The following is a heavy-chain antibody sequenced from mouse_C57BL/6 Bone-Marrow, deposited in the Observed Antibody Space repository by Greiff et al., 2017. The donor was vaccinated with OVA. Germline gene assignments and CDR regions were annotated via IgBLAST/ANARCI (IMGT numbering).Heavy chain of an antibody. J-gene: IGHJ3*01. D-gene: IGHD2-3*01. CDR2: IYPSDSET. CDR1: GYTFTSYW. CDR3: ARLIYEGYSWFAY. V-gene: IGHV1-61*01. Sequence: QVQLQQPGAELVRPGSSVKLSCKASGYTFTSYWMDWVKQRPGQGLEWIGNIYPSDSETHYNQKFKDKATLTVDKSSSTAYMQLSSLTSEDSAVYDCARLIYEGYSWFAYWGQGTLVTVSA.